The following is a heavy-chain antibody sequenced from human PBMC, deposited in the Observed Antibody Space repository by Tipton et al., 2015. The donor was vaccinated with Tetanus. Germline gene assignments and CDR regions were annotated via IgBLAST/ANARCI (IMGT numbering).Heavy chain of an antibody. Sequence: QLVQSGAEVKKPGASVKVSCKASGYTFTGYYMHWVRQDPGQGLEWMGWINPNSGGTNYAQKFQGRVTMTRDTSISTAYMELSRLRSDDTAVYYCARVRPYYYDSSGYWDYWGQGTLVTVSS. J-gene: IGHJ4*02. CDR1: GYTFTGYY. D-gene: IGHD3-22*01. CDR2: INPNSGGT. V-gene: IGHV1-2*02. CDR3: ARVRPYYYDSSGYWDY.